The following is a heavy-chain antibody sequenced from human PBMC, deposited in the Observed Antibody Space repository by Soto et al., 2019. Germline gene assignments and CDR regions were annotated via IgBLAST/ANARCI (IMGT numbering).Heavy chain of an antibody. V-gene: IGHV1-2*04. J-gene: IGHJ5*02. D-gene: IGHD3-10*01. CDR1: GYTFTGYY. Sequence: GASVKVSCKASGYTFTGYYMHWVRQAPGQGLEWMGWINPNSGGTNYAQKFQGWVTMTRDTSISTAYMELSRLRSDDTAVYYCARASVTMVRGVNRTFDPCGQGTLVTVSS. CDR3: ARASVTMVRGVNRTFDP. CDR2: INPNSGGT.